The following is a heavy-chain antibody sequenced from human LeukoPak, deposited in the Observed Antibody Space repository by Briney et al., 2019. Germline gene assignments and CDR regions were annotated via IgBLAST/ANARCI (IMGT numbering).Heavy chain of an antibody. D-gene: IGHD2-21*01. Sequence: GGSLRLSCAASGFSFSDYYMTWIRQAPGKGLEWLSYISGTGNSVYYAGSVKGRFTISRDNAKNSLYLQMNSLRAEDTAVYYCARDGVEFYNWFDPWGQGTLVTVSS. CDR1: GFSFSDYY. J-gene: IGHJ5*02. CDR2: ISGTGNSV. CDR3: ARDGVEFYNWFDP. V-gene: IGHV3-11*04.